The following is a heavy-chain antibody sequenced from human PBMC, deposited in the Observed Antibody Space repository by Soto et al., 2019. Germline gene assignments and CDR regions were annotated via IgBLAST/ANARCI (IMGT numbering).Heavy chain of an antibody. CDR3: ARDPSNILTGSPGY. D-gene: IGHD3-9*01. J-gene: IGHJ4*02. Sequence: ASVKVSCKASGYTFTSYGISWVRQAPGQGLEWMGWISAYNGNTNYAQKLQGRVTMTTDTSTSTAYMELRSLRSDDTAVYYCARDPSNILTGSPGYWGQGTLVTVSS. V-gene: IGHV1-18*01. CDR1: GYTFTSYG. CDR2: ISAYNGNT.